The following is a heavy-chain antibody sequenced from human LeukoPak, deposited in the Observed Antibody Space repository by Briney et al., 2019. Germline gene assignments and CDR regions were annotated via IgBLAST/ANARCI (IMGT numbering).Heavy chain of an antibody. Sequence: RPGGSLRLSCAVSGFTFSTYWMGWVRQAPGKGLEWVANIKQDGSDKYYVESAEGRFTISRDNAKNSPYLQMNSLRAEDTAVYYCARWAGGHYDYWGQGTLVTVSS. CDR2: IKQDGSDK. CDR3: ARWAGGHYDY. D-gene: IGHD1-26*01. V-gene: IGHV3-7*03. CDR1: GFTFSTYW. J-gene: IGHJ4*02.